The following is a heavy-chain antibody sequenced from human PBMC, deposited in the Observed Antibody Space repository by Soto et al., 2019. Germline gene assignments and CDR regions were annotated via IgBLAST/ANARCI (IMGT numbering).Heavy chain of an antibody. CDR2: MNPNSGNT. J-gene: IGHJ4*02. D-gene: IGHD1-1*01. V-gene: IGHV1-8*01. CDR3: ARERTGTRGGDY. Sequence: ASVKVSCKASGYTFTSYDINWVRQATGQGLEWMGWMNPNSGNTGYAQKFQGRVTMTMNTSISTAYMELSSLRSEDTAVYYCARERTGTRGGDYWGQGTLVTVPQ. CDR1: GYTFTSYD.